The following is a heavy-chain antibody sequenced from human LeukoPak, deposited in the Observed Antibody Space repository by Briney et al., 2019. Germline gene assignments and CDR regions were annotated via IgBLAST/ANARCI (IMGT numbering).Heavy chain of an antibody. V-gene: IGHV4-34*01. CDR3: ARGHVARWFGLYYFDY. CDR1: GGSFSGYY. CDR2: INHSGST. J-gene: IGHJ4*02. D-gene: IGHD3-10*01. Sequence: SETLSLTCAVYGGSFSGYYWSWIRQPPGEGLEWIGEINHSGSTNYNPSLKSRVTISVDTSKNQFSLKLSSVTAADTAVYYCARGHVARWFGLYYFDYWGQGALVTVSS.